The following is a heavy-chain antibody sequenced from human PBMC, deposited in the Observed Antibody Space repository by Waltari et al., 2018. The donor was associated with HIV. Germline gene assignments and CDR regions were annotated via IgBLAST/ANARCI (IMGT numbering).Heavy chain of an antibody. D-gene: IGHD6-19*01. Sequence: EVQLVESGGGLIQPGGSLRLSCAASGFTVSSNYMSWVRQAPGKGVGWVSVIYSGGSTYYADSVKGRFTISRDNSKNTLYLQMNSLRAEDTAVYYCARDSSVAGYNWFDPWGQGTLVTVSS. CDR3: ARDSSVAGYNWFDP. J-gene: IGHJ5*02. CDR1: GFTVSSNY. CDR2: IYSGGST. V-gene: IGHV3-53*01.